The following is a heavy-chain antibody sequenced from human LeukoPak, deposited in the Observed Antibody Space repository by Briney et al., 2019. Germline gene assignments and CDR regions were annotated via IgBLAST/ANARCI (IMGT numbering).Heavy chain of an antibody. CDR2: ISSSSSYI. D-gene: IGHD5-18*01. CDR3: ARTQLSDTAMSYFDY. V-gene: IGHV3-21*01. CDR1: GFTFSSYS. J-gene: IGHJ4*02. Sequence: PGGSLRLSCAASGFTFSSYSMNWVRQAPGKGLEWVSSISSSSSYIYYADSVKGRFTISRDNAKNSLYLQMNSLRAEDTAVYYCARTQLSDTAMSYFDYWGRGTLVTVPS.